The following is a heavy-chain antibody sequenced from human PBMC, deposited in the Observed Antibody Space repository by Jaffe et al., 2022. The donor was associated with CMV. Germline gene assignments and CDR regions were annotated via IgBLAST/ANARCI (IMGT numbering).Heavy chain of an antibody. D-gene: IGHD5-18*01. Sequence: QLQLQESGPGLVKPSETLSLTCIVSGGSISSHSYYWGWIRLAPGKGLEWIGSVYYTGVAYYNPSLRSRIIISADTSKNHFSLQLTSVTAADTALYYCARHGQGYNYGPRLAFDIWGQGTMLTVSS. CDR1: GGSISSHSYY. J-gene: IGHJ3*02. CDR3: ARHGQGYNYGPRLAFDI. CDR2: VYYTGVA. V-gene: IGHV4-39*01.